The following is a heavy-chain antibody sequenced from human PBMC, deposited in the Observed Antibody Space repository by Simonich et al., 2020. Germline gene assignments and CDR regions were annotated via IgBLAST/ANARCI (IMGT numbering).Heavy chain of an antibody. CDR3: ARASRGTWWYYYFDY. V-gene: IGHV1-18*01. CDR1: GYTFTSYG. D-gene: IGHD2-15*01. Sequence: QVQLVQSGAEVKKPGASVKVSCKASGYTFTSYGISWVRQAPGQGLEWMGGIGADNGNTNYAQKLQGRVTITTDTSTSTAYMELRSLRSDDTAVYYCARASRGTWWYYYFDYWGQGTLVTVSS. J-gene: IGHJ4*02. CDR2: IGADNGNT.